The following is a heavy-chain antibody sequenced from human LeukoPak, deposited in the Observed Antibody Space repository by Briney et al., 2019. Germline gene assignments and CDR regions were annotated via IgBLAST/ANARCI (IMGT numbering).Heavy chain of an antibody. CDR2: INPNSGGT. V-gene: IGHV1-2*02. J-gene: IGHJ3*01. Sequence: ASVKVSCKASGYTFTGYYMHWVRQAPGQGLEWMGWINPNSGGTNYAQKFQGRVTMTRNTSISTAYMELSSLRSEDTAVYYCARGLVAAAGKFDYWGQGTMVTVSS. D-gene: IGHD6-13*01. CDR1: GYTFTGYY. CDR3: ARGLVAAAGKFDY.